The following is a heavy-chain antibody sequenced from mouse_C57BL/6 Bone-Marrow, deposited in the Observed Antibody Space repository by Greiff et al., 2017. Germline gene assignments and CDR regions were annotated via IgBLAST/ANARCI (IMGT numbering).Heavy chain of an antibody. D-gene: IGHD2-12*01. J-gene: IGHJ1*03. V-gene: IGHV1-55*01. CDR3: ARPYYCYYWDFDV. Sequence: VQLQQPGAELVKPGASVKMSCKASGYTFTSYWITWVKQRPGQGLEWIGDIYPGSGSTKYNEKFKSKATLTVDTSSSTAYMQLSNLASEDSAAYYWARPYYCYYWDFDVWGTGTTVTVSS. CDR1: GYTFTSYW. CDR2: IYPGSGST.